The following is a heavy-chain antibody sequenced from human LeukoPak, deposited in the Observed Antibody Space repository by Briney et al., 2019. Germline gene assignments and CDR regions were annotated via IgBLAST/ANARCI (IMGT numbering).Heavy chain of an antibody. CDR2: ISYDGSNK. CDR3: TKDLYGSGSKSCGMDV. J-gene: IGHJ6*04. V-gene: IGHV3-30*04. D-gene: IGHD3-10*01. CDR1: GFTFRSYA. Sequence: GGSLRLSCAASGFTFRSYAMHCVRQAPGKGREGVADISYDGSNKYYTDSVRGRFTISSDTSKNTLYLKMNSLGAEDTDVYYCTKDLYGSGSKSCGMDVWGKGTTVTVSS.